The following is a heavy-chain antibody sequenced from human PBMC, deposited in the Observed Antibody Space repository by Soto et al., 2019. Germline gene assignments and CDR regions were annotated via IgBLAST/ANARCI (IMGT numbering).Heavy chain of an antibody. D-gene: IGHD3-22*01. J-gene: IGHJ4*02. CDR2: IYYTGT. V-gene: IGHV4-59*08. CDR1: GASISSYY. Sequence: PSETLSLTCTVSGASISSYYWSWIRQPPGRGLEWIGYIYYTGTSYNPSLKSRVTISVDTSMNQFSLKLSSVTAADTAMYFCARLFDSHGYYYVWGQGSPVTVSS. CDR3: ARLFDSHGYYYV.